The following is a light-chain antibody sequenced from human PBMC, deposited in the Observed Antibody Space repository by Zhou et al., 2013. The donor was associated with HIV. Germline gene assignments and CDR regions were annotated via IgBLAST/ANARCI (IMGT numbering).Light chain of an antibody. CDR2: GAS. J-gene: IGKJ2*01. CDR1: QSISSN. Sequence: EIVMTQSPATLSVSPGERATLSCRASQSISSNLAWYQQKPGQAPRLLIYGASTRATDIPARFSGSGSGTDFTLTISRLEPEDFAVYYCQHYGRSPPMYTFGLGTKLAIK. V-gene: IGKV3-15*01. CDR3: QHYGRSPPMYT.